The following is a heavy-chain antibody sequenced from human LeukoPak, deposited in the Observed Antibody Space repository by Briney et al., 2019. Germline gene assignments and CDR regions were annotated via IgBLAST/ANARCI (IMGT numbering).Heavy chain of an antibody. Sequence: LETLSLTCTVSGGSISSYYWSWIRQPPGKGLEWIGYIYYSGSTNYNPSLKSRVTISVDTSKNQFSLKLSSVTAADTAVYYCARIAAARSPRAFDIWGQGTMVTVSS. J-gene: IGHJ3*02. CDR1: GGSISSYY. V-gene: IGHV4-59*08. CDR2: IYYSGST. CDR3: ARIAAARSPRAFDI. D-gene: IGHD6-13*01.